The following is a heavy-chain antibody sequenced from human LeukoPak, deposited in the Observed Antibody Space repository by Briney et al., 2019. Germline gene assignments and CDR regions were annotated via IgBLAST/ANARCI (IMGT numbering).Heavy chain of an antibody. CDR1: GYTFTSYD. D-gene: IGHD6-13*01. V-gene: IGHV1-8*03. CDR3: ARGSSSSYYMDV. Sequence: ASVKVSCKASGYTFTSYDINWVRQATGQGLEWMGWMNPNSGNTGYAQKFQGRVTITRNTSISTAYMELSSLRSEDTAVYYCARGSSSSYYMDVWGKGTTVTVSS. J-gene: IGHJ6*03. CDR2: MNPNSGNT.